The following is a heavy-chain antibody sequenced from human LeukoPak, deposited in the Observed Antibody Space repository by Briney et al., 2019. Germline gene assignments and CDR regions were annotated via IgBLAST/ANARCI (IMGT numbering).Heavy chain of an antibody. V-gene: IGHV3-21*01. CDR3: ARCTTGRTFGSLREIKRSREMDY. CDR1: GFTFSSYS. CDR2: ISSSSSNI. J-gene: IGHJ4*02. Sequence: PGGSLRLSCAASGFTFSSYSMNWVRQAPGKGLEWVSSISSSSSNIYYADSVKGRFTISRDNAKNSLYLQMNSLRVEDTAVYYCARCTTGRTFGSLREIKRSREMDYWGQGTLVTVSS. D-gene: IGHD1-1*01.